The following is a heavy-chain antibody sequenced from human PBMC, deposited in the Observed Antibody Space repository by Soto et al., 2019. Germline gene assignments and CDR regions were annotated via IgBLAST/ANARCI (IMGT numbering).Heavy chain of an antibody. CDR2: IDPSDSYT. CDR1: GYSFTSYW. Sequence: GESLKISCKGSGYSFTSYWISWVRQMPGKGLEWMGRIDPSDSYTNYSPSFQGHVTISADKSISTAYLQWSSLKASDTAMYYCATLPLSYDFSKEPPRHPKSPSYYYYGMDVWGQGTTVTVSS. V-gene: IGHV5-10-1*01. CDR3: ATLPLSYDFSKEPPRHPKSPSYYYYGMDV. D-gene: IGHD3-3*01. J-gene: IGHJ6*02.